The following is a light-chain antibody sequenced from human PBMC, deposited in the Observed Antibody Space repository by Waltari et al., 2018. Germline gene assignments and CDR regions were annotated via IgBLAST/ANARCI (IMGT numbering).Light chain of an antibody. Sequence: DIQMTQSPVSLSASVGDTVTITCRASHNIGTFLSWYQQRPAKAPTVLIYAASTLQRAVPSMFSGSGSGTDFTLTIFSLQPEDFATYFCQQTYSALCCTFGQGTKLEIK. CDR3: QQTYSALCCT. J-gene: IGKJ2*02. CDR2: AAS. CDR1: HNIGTF. V-gene: IGKV1-39*01.